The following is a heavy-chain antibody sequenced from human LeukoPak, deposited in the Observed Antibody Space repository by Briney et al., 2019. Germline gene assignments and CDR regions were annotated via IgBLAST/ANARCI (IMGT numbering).Heavy chain of an antibody. CDR2: IRYDANEK. CDR3: AQERDRRGYFEY. Sequence: GGSLRLSCTGTGFNFNMFAMHWVRQAPGKGLEWVTFIRYDANEKYYAASVKGRFTVSRDNSKNTLYLQMNSLTVEDTAVYYCAQERDRRGYFEYWGQGTPVTVSS. V-gene: IGHV3-30*02. CDR1: GFNFNMFA. J-gene: IGHJ4*02. D-gene: IGHD2-15*01.